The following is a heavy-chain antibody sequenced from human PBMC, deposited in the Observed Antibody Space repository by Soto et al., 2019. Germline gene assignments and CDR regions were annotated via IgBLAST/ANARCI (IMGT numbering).Heavy chain of an antibody. Sequence: WWSLRLSCAASVFTCSSYAMHWVRQAPGKGLEWVAVISYDGSNKYYADSVKGRFTISRDNSKNTLYLQMNSLRAEDTAVYYCARVENRDGYNLGWYFDYWGQGTLVTVSS. CDR1: VFTCSSYA. CDR3: ARVENRDGYNLGWYFDY. J-gene: IGHJ4*02. V-gene: IGHV3-30-3*01. CDR2: ISYDGSNK. D-gene: IGHD5-12*01.